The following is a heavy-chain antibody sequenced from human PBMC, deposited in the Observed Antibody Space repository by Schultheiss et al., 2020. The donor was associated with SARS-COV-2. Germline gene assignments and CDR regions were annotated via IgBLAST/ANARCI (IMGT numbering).Heavy chain of an antibody. D-gene: IGHD2-2*01. CDR2: IKQDGSER. CDR3: ATDQEAWFDP. CDR1: GFTFINAW. V-gene: IGHV3-7*01. J-gene: IGHJ5*02. Sequence: GGSLRLSCAASGFTFINAWMSWVRQAPGKGLEWVANIKQDGSERYYVDSVKGRFTISRDNSKNTLYLQMNSLRAEDTAVYYCATDQEAWFDPWGQGTLVTVSS.